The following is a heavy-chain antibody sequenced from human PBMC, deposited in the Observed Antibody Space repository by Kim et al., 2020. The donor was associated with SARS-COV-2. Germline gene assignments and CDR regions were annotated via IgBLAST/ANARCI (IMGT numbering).Heavy chain of an antibody. CDR1: GYTFTDYA. CDR3: AKDRELVATDY. V-gene: IGHV7-4-1*02. CDR2: INTKTGKS. J-gene: IGHJ4*02. Sequence: ASVKVSCMASGYTFTDYAINWVRQAPGQGLEWMGWINTKTGKSTFAQGFTGRFVFSLDTSVSTAYLQISSLKTEDTAVYYCAKDRELVATDYWGQGTLVT. D-gene: IGHD5-12*01.